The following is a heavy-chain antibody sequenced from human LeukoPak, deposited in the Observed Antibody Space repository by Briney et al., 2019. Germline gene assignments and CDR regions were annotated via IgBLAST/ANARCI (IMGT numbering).Heavy chain of an antibody. D-gene: IGHD3-10*01. V-gene: IGHV4-34*01. J-gene: IGHJ4*02. Sequence: PSETLSLTCAVYGGSFSGYYWSWIRQPPGKGLEWIGGINHSGSTNYNPSLKSRVTISVDTSKNQFSLKLSSVTAADTAVYYCARVPYGSGSYYKDGFDYWGQGTLVTVSS. CDR1: GGSFSGYY. CDR2: INHSGST. CDR3: ARVPYGSGSYYKDGFDY.